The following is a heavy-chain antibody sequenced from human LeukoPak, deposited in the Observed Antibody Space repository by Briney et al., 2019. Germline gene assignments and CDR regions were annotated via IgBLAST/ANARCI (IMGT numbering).Heavy chain of an antibody. CDR1: GFILSDHY. D-gene: IGHD5-18*01. CDR2: IGTTSGAT. V-gene: IGHV3-11*01. J-gene: IGHJ4*02. CDR3: ARARMQLWLGGRYYFDI. Sequence: PGGSLRLSCAAPGFILSDHYMSWIRQAPGKGLEWVSYIGTTSGATYYADPVKDRFTISRDNAKNSLYLQMNSLRVDDTAVYYCARARMQLWLGGRYYFDIWGQGTLVTVSS.